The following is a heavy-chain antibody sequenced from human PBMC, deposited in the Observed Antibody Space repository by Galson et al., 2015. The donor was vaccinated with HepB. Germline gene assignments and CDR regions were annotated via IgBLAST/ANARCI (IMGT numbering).Heavy chain of an antibody. CDR3: ARGIPNSISWLAPYYMDV. D-gene: IGHD6-13*01. V-gene: IGHV1-69*13. J-gene: IGHJ6*03. Sequence: SVKVSCKASGGTFSSYAISWVRQAPGQGLEWMGGIIPIFATANYAQKFQGRVMITADESTRTAYVELSSLRSEDTAVYYCARGIPNSISWLAPYYMDVWGKGTTVTVSS. CDR2: IIPIFATA. CDR1: GGTFSSYA.